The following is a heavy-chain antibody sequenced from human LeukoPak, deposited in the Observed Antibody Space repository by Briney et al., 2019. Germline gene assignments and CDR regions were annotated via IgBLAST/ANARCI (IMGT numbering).Heavy chain of an antibody. D-gene: IGHD6-13*01. Sequence: SETLSLTCTVSGGSIGGYYWSWVRQAAGKGLEWIGRIDSSGSTNYNPSLKSRVTMSVDTSKNQFSLQLASVTAADTAVFYCARDSSFDSSSWFTWFDSWGQGIMVTVSS. CDR2: IDSSGST. CDR1: GGSIGGYY. V-gene: IGHV4-4*07. J-gene: IGHJ5*01. CDR3: ARDSSFDSSSWFTWFDS.